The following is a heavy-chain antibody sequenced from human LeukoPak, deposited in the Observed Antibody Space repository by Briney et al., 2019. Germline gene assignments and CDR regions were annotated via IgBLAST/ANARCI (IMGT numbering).Heavy chain of an antibody. CDR3: ALLSGVPWSSDAFDI. D-gene: IGHD1-26*01. J-gene: IGHJ3*02. CDR1: VFTFSSYG. V-gene: IGHV3-30*02. CDR2: IRYAGSNK. Sequence: PVGALRLSCAASVFTFSSYGMHWVRQAPGKGVEGVAFIRYAGSNKYYAHSVKGRFTISRKNSKNTLYLQMNSLRAEDRAAYYCALLSGVPWSSDAFDIWGQGTMVTVSS.